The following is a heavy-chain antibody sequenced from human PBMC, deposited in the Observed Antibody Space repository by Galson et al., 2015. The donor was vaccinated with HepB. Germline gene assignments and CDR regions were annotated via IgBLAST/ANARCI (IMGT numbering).Heavy chain of an antibody. CDR1: GFTFSNYG. CDR2: ISYDATNK. Sequence: SLRLSCAASGFTFSNYGLHWVRQAPGKGLEWVAVISYDATNKYYADSVKGRFTISRDNSKNMLYLQMNSLRPEDTAVYYCATFRSAVTATIIPLDYWGQGTLVTVSS. J-gene: IGHJ4*02. V-gene: IGHV3-30*03. D-gene: IGHD1-26*01. CDR3: ATFRSAVTATIIPLDY.